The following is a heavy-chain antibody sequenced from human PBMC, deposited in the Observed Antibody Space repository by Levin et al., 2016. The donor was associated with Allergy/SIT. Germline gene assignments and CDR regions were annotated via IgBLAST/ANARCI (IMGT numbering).Heavy chain of an antibody. CDR2: IKQDGSDK. D-gene: IGHD2-15*01. CDR3: ARDTASGLPNTMGFFDY. V-gene: IGHV3-7*01. Sequence: WIRQPPGKGLEWVANIKQDGSDKYYVDSVKGRFTISRDNAKNSLSLQMHSLRAEDTAVYYCARDTASGLPNTMGFFDYWGQGALVTVSS. J-gene: IGHJ4*02.